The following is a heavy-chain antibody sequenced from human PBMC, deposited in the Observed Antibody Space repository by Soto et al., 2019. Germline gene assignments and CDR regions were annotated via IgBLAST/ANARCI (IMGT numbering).Heavy chain of an antibody. D-gene: IGHD2-21*01. J-gene: IGHJ6*02. V-gene: IGHV3-53*01. CDR1: GFIVSSKY. Sequence: GSLRLSCAASGFIVSSKYMSWVRQAPGKGLEWVSGIYNTDDTYYADSVRGRFTISRDNSKSTLFLQMNSLRVEDTAVYYCGSTAGYFYFGMAVWGLGTTVTVSS. CDR3: GSTAGYFYFGMAV. CDR2: IYNTDDT.